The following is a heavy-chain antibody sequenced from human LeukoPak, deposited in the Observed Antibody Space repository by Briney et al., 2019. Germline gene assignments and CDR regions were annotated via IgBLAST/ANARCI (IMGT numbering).Heavy chain of an antibody. CDR1: GYTFTSYY. J-gene: IGHJ6*03. CDR2: INPSGGST. V-gene: IGHV1-46*01. CDR3: ARGSPRKAHYYYMDV. Sequence: PAASVKVSCKASGYTFTSYYMHWVRQAPGQGLEWMGIINPSGGSTSYAQKFQGRVTMTRDMSTSTVYMELSSLRSEDTAVYYCARGSPRKAHYYYMDVWGKGTTVTVSS.